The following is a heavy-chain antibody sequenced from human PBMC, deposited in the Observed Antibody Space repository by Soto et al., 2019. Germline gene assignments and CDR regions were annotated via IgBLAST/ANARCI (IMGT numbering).Heavy chain of an antibody. V-gene: IGHV3-15*01. D-gene: IGHD2-15*01. CDR1: GFTFSSYS. Sequence: PGGSLRLSCAASGFTFSSYSMSWGRQAPGKGLEWVGRIKSKTDGGTTDYAAPVKGRFTISRDDSKNTLYLQMNSLKTEDTAVYYCTTGYCSGGSCSYFDYWGQGTLVTVSS. J-gene: IGHJ4*02. CDR2: IKSKTDGGTT. CDR3: TTGYCSGGSCSYFDY.